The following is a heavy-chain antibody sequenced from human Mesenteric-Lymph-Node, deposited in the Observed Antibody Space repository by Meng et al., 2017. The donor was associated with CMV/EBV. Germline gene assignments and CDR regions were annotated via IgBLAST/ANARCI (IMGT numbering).Heavy chain of an antibody. CDR2: IQHDGTNT. J-gene: IGHJ5*02. CDR3: AKDSGYDRGWLDD. CDR1: GFTFSAFG. Sequence: GGSLRLSCAASGFTFSAFGMHWVRQAPGQGLEWVTFIQHDGTNTYYGESVKGRFTISRDNSKNTLYLQMSGLRVADTAVYYCAKDSGYDRGWLDDWGQGTLVTVSS. V-gene: IGHV3-30*02. D-gene: IGHD2-15*01.